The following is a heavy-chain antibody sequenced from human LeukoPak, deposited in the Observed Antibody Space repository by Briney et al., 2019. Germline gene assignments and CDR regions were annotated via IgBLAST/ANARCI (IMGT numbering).Heavy chain of an antibody. CDR3: ARDPSIAARPAWFDP. J-gene: IGHJ5*02. Sequence: GGSLRLSCAASGFTFSSYAMHWVRQAPGKGLEWVAVISYDGSNKYYADSVKGRFTISRDNSKNTLYLQMNSLRAKDTAVYYCARDPSIAARPAWFDPWGQGTLVTVSS. CDR2: ISYDGSNK. D-gene: IGHD6-6*01. CDR1: GFTFSSYA. V-gene: IGHV3-30*04.